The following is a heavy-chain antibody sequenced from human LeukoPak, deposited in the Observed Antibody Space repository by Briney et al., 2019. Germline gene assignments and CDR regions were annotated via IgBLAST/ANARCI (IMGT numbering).Heavy chain of an antibody. CDR1: GFTFSSYS. CDR3: ARGSKPIAVAVSFDY. CDR2: ISSSSSYI. Sequence: PGGSLRLSCAASGFTFSSYSMNWVRQAPGKGLEWVSSISSSSSYIYYADSLKGRFTISRDNAKNSLYLQMNSLRAEDTAVYYCARGSKPIAVAVSFDYWGQGTLVTVSS. V-gene: IGHV3-21*01. J-gene: IGHJ4*02. D-gene: IGHD6-19*01.